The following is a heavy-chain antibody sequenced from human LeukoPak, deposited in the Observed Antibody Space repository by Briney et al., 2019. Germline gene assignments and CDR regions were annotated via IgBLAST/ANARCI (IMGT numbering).Heavy chain of an antibody. CDR1: GGSISGNY. CDR3: ARETGNRFDP. Sequence: PSETLSLTCTVSGGSISGNYWSWVRQPPGKGLEWIGNIYYSGGTKYNPSLKSRVTISVDTSKIQFSLKLSSVTPADTAVYYCARETGNRFDPWGQGTLFTVSS. D-gene: IGHD3-10*01. V-gene: IGHV4-59*01. CDR2: IYYSGGT. J-gene: IGHJ5*02.